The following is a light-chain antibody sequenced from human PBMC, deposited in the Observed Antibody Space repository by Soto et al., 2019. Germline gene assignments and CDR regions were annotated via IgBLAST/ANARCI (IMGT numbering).Light chain of an antibody. Sequence: QSALTQPASVSGSPGQSITISCTGIGSYNLVSWYQQHPGQAPNLLIYAVTKRPSGASNRFSGSQSGNTASLTISWLQAEDEAGYYCCSYVGFSTFVFGVGTKVTVL. CDR2: AVT. CDR3: CSYVGFSTFV. CDR1: GSYNL. V-gene: IGLV2-23*02. J-gene: IGLJ2*01.